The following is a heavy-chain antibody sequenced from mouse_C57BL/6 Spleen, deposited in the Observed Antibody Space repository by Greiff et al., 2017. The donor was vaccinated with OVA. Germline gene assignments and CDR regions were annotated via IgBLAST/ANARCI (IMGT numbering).Heavy chain of an antibody. CDR1: SYAFSSYW. Sequence: QVQLKESGAELVKPGASVKISCKASSYAFSSYWMNWVKQRPGKGLEWIGQIYPGDGDTNYNGKFKGKATLTADKSSSTAYMQLSSLTSEDSAVYFCAREGFYGSSYRGYYFDDWGQGTTLTVSS. CDR3: AREGFYGSSYRGYYFDD. CDR2: IYPGDGDT. V-gene: IGHV1-80*01. D-gene: IGHD1-1*01. J-gene: IGHJ2*01.